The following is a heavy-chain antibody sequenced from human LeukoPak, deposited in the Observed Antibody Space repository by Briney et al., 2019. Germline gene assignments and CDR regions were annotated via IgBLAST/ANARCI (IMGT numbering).Heavy chain of an antibody. D-gene: IGHD1-14*01. J-gene: IGHJ4*02. CDR2: ISGSGDTL. Sequence: PGGSLRLSCAASGFXFSSYEINWVRQAPGKGLEWVSFISGSGDTLYYADSVKGRFTISRDNSKNSLYLQMNSLRAEDTAVYYCARGLGPGPYFDYWGQGTLVTVSS. CDR3: ARGLGPGPYFDY. V-gene: IGHV3-48*03. CDR1: GFXFSSYE.